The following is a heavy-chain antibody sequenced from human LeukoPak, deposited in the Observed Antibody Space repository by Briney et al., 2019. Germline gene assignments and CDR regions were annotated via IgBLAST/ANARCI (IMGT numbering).Heavy chain of an antibody. Sequence: GGSLRLSCAASGFTFNNYAMSWVRQAPGKGLEGVSPISGSGGSTYYADSVRGRFVISRDNYKNTVYLQMNSLRAEDTAIYYCAKRIGSCNSISCLYFDYWGQGALVTVSS. CDR3: AKRIGSCNSISCLYFDY. J-gene: IGHJ4*02. CDR1: GFTFNNYA. D-gene: IGHD2-2*01. V-gene: IGHV3-23*01. CDR2: ISGSGGST.